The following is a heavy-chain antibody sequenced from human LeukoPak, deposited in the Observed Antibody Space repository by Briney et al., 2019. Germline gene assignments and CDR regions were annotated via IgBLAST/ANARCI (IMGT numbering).Heavy chain of an antibody. CDR3: ARVSGVWETADY. CDR1: GFTSSSYW. D-gene: IGHD2-8*02. J-gene: IGHJ4*02. CDR2: IKQDGSEK. Sequence: GGSLRLSCAASGFTSSSYWMSWVRQAPGKGLEWVANIKQDGSEKYYVDSVKGRFTISRDNAKNSLYLQMNSLRAEDTAVYYCARVSGVWETADYWGQGTLVTVSS. V-gene: IGHV3-7*01.